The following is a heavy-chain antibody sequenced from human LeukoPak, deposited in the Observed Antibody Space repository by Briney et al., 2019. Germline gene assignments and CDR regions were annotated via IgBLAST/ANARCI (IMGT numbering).Heavy chain of an antibody. Sequence: SETLSLTCTVSGGSISSYYWSWIRQPPGKGLEWIGYIYYSGSTNYNPSLKSRVTISVDTSKNQFSLKLSSVTAADTAVYYCARVRQPTNPYYFDCWGQGTLVTVSS. D-gene: IGHD3-10*01. CDR3: ARVRQPTNPYYFDC. CDR2: IYYSGST. V-gene: IGHV4-59*01. J-gene: IGHJ4*02. CDR1: GGSISSYY.